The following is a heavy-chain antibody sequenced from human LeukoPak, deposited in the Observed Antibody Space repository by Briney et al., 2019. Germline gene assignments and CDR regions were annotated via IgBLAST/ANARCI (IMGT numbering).Heavy chain of an antibody. CDR3: ASLDIAAAGSFDY. Sequence: SETLSLTCAVYGGSFSGYYWSWIRQPPGKGLEWVGEINHSGSTNYNPSLKSRVTISVDTSKNQFSLKLSSVTAADTAVYYCASLDIAAAGSFDYWGQGTLVTVSS. D-gene: IGHD6-13*01. J-gene: IGHJ4*02. CDR1: GGSFSGYY. CDR2: INHSGST. V-gene: IGHV4-34*01.